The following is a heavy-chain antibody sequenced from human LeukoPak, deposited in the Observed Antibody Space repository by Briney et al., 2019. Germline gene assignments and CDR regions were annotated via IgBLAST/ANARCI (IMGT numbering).Heavy chain of an antibody. V-gene: IGHV4-34*01. D-gene: IGHD5-12*01. CDR3: ARGLSGFDPEPYFDY. J-gene: IGHJ4*02. CDR1: GGSFSGYY. CDR2: INHSGST. Sequence: PSETLSLTCAVYGGSFSGYYWSWIRQPPGKGLEWIGEINHSGSTNYNPSLKSRVTISVDTSKNQFSLKLSSVTAADTAVYYCARGLSGFDPEPYFDYWGQGTLVTVSS.